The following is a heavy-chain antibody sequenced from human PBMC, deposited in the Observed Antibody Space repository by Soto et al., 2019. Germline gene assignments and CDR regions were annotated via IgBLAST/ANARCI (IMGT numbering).Heavy chain of an antibody. CDR2: INHTGST. J-gene: IGHJ5*02. CDR3: ATLPPRIVVALLPIPT. CDR1: GGSFSGYS. D-gene: IGHD2-21*01. V-gene: IGHV4-34*01. Sequence: PSETLSLTCAVYGGSFSGYSWTWIRQPPGTGLEWIGEINHTGSTNYNPSLKSRVTISVDTSKNQFSLRLTSVTAADTAVYYCATLPPRIVVALLPIPTWGQGILVTVSS.